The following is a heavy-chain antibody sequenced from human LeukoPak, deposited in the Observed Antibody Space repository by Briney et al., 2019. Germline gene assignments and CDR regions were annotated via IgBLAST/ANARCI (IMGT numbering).Heavy chain of an antibody. CDR3: ARDLRTYYYGSGSLPYYYYGMDV. D-gene: IGHD3-10*01. J-gene: IGHJ6*02. CDR1: GGSISSGAYY. CDR2: IYYGGRT. Sequence: SETLSLTCTVSGGSISSGAYYWSWIRQHPGEGLEWIGYIYYGGRTYYNPSLKSRVTISMDTSKNQFSLKLSSVTAADTAVYYCARDLRTYYYGSGSLPYYYYGMDVWGQGTTVTVSS. V-gene: IGHV4-31*03.